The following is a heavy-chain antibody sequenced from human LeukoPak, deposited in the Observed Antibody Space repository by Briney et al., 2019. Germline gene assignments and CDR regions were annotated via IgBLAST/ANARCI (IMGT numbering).Heavy chain of an antibody. Sequence: ASGKLSSTAAVYTFTSYYMRWVRQAPGQGLEWMGIINPSRGSTSDAQNFPARVTMTWHMSTTTAYMALSRLRSEATAVYYFAGDSGGWYSSSEYYFDY. D-gene: IGHD6-13*01. V-gene: IGHV1-46*01. CDR1: VYTFTSYY. CDR2: INPSRGST. CDR3: AGDSGGWYSSSEYYFDY. J-gene: IGHJ4*01.